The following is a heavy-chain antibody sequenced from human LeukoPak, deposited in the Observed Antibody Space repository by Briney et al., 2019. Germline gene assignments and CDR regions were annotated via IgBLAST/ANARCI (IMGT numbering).Heavy chain of an antibody. Sequence: SGTLSLTCAVSGGSISSSNWWSWVRQPPGKGLEWIGEIYHSGSTNYNPSLKSRVTMSVDKSKNQFSLKLSSVTAADTAVYYCARVPWANYYDSSGTPDAFDIWGQGTMVTVSS. V-gene: IGHV4-4*02. CDR3: ARVPWANYYDSSGTPDAFDI. J-gene: IGHJ3*02. CDR2: IYHSGST. CDR1: GGSISSSNW. D-gene: IGHD3-22*01.